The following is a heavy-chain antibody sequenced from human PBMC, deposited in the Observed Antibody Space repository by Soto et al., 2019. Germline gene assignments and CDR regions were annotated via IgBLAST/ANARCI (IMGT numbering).Heavy chain of an antibody. CDR3: ARNGYSYGTFDY. CDR1: GGSFSGYY. J-gene: IGHJ4*02. Sequence: SETLSLTCAVYGGSFSGYYWSWIRQPPGKGLEWIGEINHSGSTYYNPSLKSRVTISVDTSKNQFSLKLSSVTAADTAVYYCARNGYSYGTFDYWGQGTLVTVSS. V-gene: IGHV4-34*01. D-gene: IGHD5-18*01. CDR2: INHSGST.